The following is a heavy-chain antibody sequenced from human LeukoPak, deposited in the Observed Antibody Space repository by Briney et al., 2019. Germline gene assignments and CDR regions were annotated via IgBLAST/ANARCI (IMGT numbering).Heavy chain of an antibody. CDR2: MIGRGTT. V-gene: IGHV3-23*01. Sequence: GGSLRLSCVTSGFSLTTYAVGWVRQAPGKGLEWVSGMIGRGTTYYADSVKGRFVISRDNSKNTVYLKMNSLRAEESALYFCAKDKIAGDGRWDFEDWRQGTLVTVSS. CDR1: GFSLTTYA. J-gene: IGHJ4*02. CDR3: AKDKIAGDGRWDFED. D-gene: IGHD3-10*01.